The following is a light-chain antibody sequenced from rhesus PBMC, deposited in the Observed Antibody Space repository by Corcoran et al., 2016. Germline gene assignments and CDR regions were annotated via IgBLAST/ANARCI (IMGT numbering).Light chain of an antibody. J-gene: IGKJ4*01. Sequence: DIQMTQSPSSLSASVGDTVTITCRASQGISSYLHWFHQKPGKAPKLLSYAASRLESGVPSRFSGSGSGTAFTRTISSLQPEDFTIYYCLHHNRYPLTFGGGTKVELK. CDR3: LHHNRYPLT. CDR2: AAS. V-gene: IGKV1-28*02. CDR1: QGISSY.